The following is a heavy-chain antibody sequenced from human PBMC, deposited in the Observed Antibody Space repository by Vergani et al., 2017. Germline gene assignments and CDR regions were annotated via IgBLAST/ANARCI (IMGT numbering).Heavy chain of an antibody. CDR2: IIPIFGTA. J-gene: IGHJ6*03. D-gene: IGHD6-6*01. CDR1: VVPLSSYA. Sequence: VQLVQPGAEVKKLGSSVKVPCKASVVPLSSYAITWVRQAPGQGLGWMGGIIPIFGTANYAQQFQGRVTTTADESTSTAYMELSSLRSEDTAVYYCARRSSSSVGDYYTDVWGKGTTVTVSS. V-gene: IGHV1-69*01. CDR3: ARRSSSSVGDYYTDV.